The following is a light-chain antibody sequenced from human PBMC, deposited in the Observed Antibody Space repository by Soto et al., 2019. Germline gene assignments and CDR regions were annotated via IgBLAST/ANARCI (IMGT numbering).Light chain of an antibody. V-gene: IGKV3D-20*02. Sequence: EIVLTQSPGTLSLSPGERATLSCRASQSVFNNHIGWYQQKPGQAPRRLIFGASFRATGIPDRLSGSGSGTDLTLTISRLEPEDFAVDYCQHRSQWPPLTCGGGTTVDIK. CDR3: QHRSQWPPLT. J-gene: IGKJ4*01. CDR1: QSVFNNH. CDR2: GAS.